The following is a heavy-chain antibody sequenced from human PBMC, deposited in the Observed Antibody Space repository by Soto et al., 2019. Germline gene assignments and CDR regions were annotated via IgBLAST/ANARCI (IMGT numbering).Heavy chain of an antibody. V-gene: IGHV1-69*12. CDR3: AAYYYDSSGYPSLDAFDI. J-gene: IGHJ3*02. CDR2: IIPIFGTA. D-gene: IGHD3-22*01. Sequence: QVQLVQSGAEVKKPGSSVKVSCKASGGTFSSYAISWVRQAPGQGLEWMGGIIPIFGTANYAQKFQGRVTITADESTSTAYMELRSLRSEDTAVYYCAAYYYDSSGYPSLDAFDIWGQGTMVTVSS. CDR1: GGTFSSYA.